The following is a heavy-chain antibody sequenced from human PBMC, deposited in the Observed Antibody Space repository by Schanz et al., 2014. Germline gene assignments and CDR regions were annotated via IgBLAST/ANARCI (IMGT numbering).Heavy chain of an antibody. CDR3: ARDRDQWDGNYLDY. V-gene: IGHV1-18*01. D-gene: IGHD1-26*01. J-gene: IGHJ4*02. CDR2: IGGSDGNT. CDR1: GYTFTRSG. Sequence: QVQLVQSGAELKNPGASVKVSCKASGYTFTRSGISWVRQAPGQGLEWMGWIGGSDGNTNFAQKLGRVTMTTDTSTSTVYMELRSLTSDDSAVYYCARDRDQWDGNYLDYWGQGTLVTVSS.